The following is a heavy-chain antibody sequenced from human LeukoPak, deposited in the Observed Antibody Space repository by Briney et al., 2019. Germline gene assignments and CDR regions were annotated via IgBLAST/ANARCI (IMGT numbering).Heavy chain of an antibody. CDR2: INPNSGGT. J-gene: IGHJ4*02. CDR1: GYTFTGYY. D-gene: IGHD3-3*01. V-gene: IGHV1-2*06. Sequence: ASVKVSCKASGYTFTGYYMHWVRQAPGQGLEGMGRINPNSGGTNYAQKFQGRVTMTRDTSISTAYMELSRLRSDDTAVYYCARDLVGYNFWRGRHPSFDYWGQGNLVTVSS. CDR3: ARDLVGYNFWRGRHPSFDY.